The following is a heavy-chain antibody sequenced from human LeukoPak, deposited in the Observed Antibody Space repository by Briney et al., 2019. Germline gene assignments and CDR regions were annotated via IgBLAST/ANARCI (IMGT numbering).Heavy chain of an antibody. CDR1: GTSFTSYY. CDR3: ARMATGHDY. CDR2: VNHSGYT. V-gene: IGHV4-34*01. Sequence: SETLSLTCGVSGTSFTSYYWSWIRQTPGKGLEWIGEVNHSGYTNMNPSLKSRVTISVDTSKNQFSLMMTSVTAADTAVYFCARMATGHDYWGQGTLVTVSS. J-gene: IGHJ4*02. D-gene: IGHD5-12*01.